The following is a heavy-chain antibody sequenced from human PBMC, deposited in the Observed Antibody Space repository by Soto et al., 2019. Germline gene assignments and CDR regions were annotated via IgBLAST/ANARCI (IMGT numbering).Heavy chain of an antibody. J-gene: IGHJ4*02. CDR2: IIPIFGTA. Sequence: QVQLVQSGAEVKKPGSSVKVSCKASGGTFSSYAISWVRQAPGQGLEWMGGIIPIFGTANYAQKFQGRVTITADESTSTAYMELISLRSEDTAVYYCARGGGRDYYDSSGYRIVDYWGQGTLVTVSS. CDR3: ARGGGRDYYDSSGYRIVDY. CDR1: GGTFSSYA. D-gene: IGHD3-22*01. V-gene: IGHV1-69*01.